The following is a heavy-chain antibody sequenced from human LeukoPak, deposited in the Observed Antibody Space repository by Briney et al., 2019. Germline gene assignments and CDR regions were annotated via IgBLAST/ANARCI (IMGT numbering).Heavy chain of an antibody. V-gene: IGHV1-2*02. CDR1: RYTFIDYY. CDR3: ARDLTAWIQLQFDY. D-gene: IGHD5-18*01. Sequence: ASVKVSCKASRYTFIDYYIHWVRQAPGQGLEWMGWINPNSGGTNYAQKFQGRVTMTRDTSISTAYMELSRLRSDDTAVYYCARDLTAWIQLQFDYWGQGTLVTVSS. CDR2: INPNSGGT. J-gene: IGHJ4*02.